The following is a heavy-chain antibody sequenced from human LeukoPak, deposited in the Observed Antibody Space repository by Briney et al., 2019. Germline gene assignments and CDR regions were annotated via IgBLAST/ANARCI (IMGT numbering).Heavy chain of an antibody. D-gene: IGHD1-26*01. CDR3: ARVGGSYSYYYMDV. J-gene: IGHJ6*03. Sequence: GGSLRLSCAASGFTFSSYSMNWVRQAPGKGLEWVSSISSSSSYIYYADSVKGRFTISRDNAKNSLYLQMNSLRAEDTAVYYCARVGGSYSYYYMDVWGKGTTVTISS. CDR1: GFTFSSYS. CDR2: ISSSSSYI. V-gene: IGHV3-21*01.